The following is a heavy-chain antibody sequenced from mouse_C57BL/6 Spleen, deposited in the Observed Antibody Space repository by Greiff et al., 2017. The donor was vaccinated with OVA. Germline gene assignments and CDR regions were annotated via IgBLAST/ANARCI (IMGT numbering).Heavy chain of an antibody. J-gene: IGHJ2*01. Sequence: QVQLQQSGAELVRPGASVTLSCKASGYTFTDYEMHWVKETPVHGLEWIGAIDPETGGTAYNQKFKRKSILTAYKSSSTAYMELHSLTSEDSAVYYCTKERGDGYDYWGQGTTLTVSS. V-gene: IGHV1-15*01. CDR2: IDPETGGT. CDR1: GYTFTDYE. D-gene: IGHD2-3*01. CDR3: TKERGDGYDY.